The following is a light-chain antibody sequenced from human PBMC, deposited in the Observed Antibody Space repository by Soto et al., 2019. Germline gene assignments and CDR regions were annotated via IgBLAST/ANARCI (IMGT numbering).Light chain of an antibody. V-gene: IGKV1-5*03. CDR3: QQYDRFPYT. Sequence: DIQMTQSPSTLSASVGDTVTITCRASQSLSYWLGWDQQKPGQAPKLLIHKASTLESGVPSRFSGSGSGTEFTLTIGSLQPDDFATFYCQQYDRFPYTFGQGTKLEIK. CDR2: KAS. J-gene: IGKJ2*01. CDR1: QSLSYW.